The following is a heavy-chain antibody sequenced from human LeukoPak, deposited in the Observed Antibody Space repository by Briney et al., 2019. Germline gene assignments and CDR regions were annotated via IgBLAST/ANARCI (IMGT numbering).Heavy chain of an antibody. CDR3: ARLGGVEVAGYGFDP. J-gene: IGHJ5*02. V-gene: IGHV4-39*01. CDR1: GGSISSSGYY. D-gene: IGHD6-19*01. Sequence: SETLSLACTVSGGSISSSGYYWGWIRQPPGKGLEWIGSIYYSGSTYYNPSLKSRVTISVDTSNNQFSLKLSSVTAADTAVYYCARLGGVEVAGYGFDPWGPGTLVTVSS. CDR2: IYYSGST.